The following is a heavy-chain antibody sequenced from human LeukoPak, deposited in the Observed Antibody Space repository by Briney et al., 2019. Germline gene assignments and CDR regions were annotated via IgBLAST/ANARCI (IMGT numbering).Heavy chain of an antibody. Sequence: PSETLSLTCTVSGGSISSSSYYWGWIRQPPGKGLEWIGSIYYSGSTYYNPSLKSRATISVDTSKNQFSLKLSSVTAADTAVNYGARRGRITVRGGDYWGQGTLVTVSS. CDR2: IYYSGST. D-gene: IGHD4-17*01. J-gene: IGHJ4*02. CDR3: ARRGRITVRGGDY. CDR1: GGSISSSSYY. V-gene: IGHV4-39*01.